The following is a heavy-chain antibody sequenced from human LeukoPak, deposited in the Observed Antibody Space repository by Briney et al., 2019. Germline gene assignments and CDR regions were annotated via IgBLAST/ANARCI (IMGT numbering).Heavy chain of an antibody. J-gene: IGHJ4*02. CDR3: ARGKSWYYYDSSGSLDY. V-gene: IGHV1-2*02. D-gene: IGHD3-22*01. CDR2: VNPNSGDT. CDR1: GYTFTGYY. Sequence: GASVKVSCKASGYTFTGYYLHWVRQAPGQGLEWMGCVNPNSGDTNYAQKFQGRVTMTRDTSISTAYMELSRLRSDDTAVYYCARGKSWYYYDSSGSLDYWGQGTLVTVSS.